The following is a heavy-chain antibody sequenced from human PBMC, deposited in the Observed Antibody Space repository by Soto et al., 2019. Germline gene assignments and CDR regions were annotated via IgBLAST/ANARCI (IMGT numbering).Heavy chain of an antibody. J-gene: IGHJ4*02. Sequence: EVQLAESGGGLVQPGGSLRLSCVVSGFTLSDHDMDWVRQAPGQGLEWVGRSKRKVESYTKEYASSVKGRFTISRHDSENSLARQMDSLKTEDTAGYYCLAFLSGRPYWGQGTLVTVSS. CDR1: GFTLSDHD. CDR3: LAFLSGRPY. D-gene: IGHD1-1*01. CDR2: SKRKVESYTK. V-gene: IGHV3-72*01.